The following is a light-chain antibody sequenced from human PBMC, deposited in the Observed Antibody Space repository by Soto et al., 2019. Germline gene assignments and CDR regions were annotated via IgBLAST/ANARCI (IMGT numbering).Light chain of an antibody. Sequence: EIVLTQSPATLSLATGERATLSCRASQSVSSYLAWYQQKPGQAPRLLIYDASNRATGIPARFSGSGSGTDFTLTISSLEPEAFAVYYCQQRTNWPPRYTFGQGTKLEIK. CDR3: QQRTNWPPRYT. J-gene: IGKJ2*01. V-gene: IGKV3-11*01. CDR1: QSVSSY. CDR2: DAS.